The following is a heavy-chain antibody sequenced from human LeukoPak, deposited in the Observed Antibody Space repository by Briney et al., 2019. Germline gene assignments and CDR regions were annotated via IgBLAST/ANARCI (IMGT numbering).Heavy chain of an antibody. V-gene: IGHV3-9*01. J-gene: IGHJ4*02. CDR3: AKDHFIAATIWRIDY. D-gene: IGHD5-24*01. Sequence: GGSLRLSCAASGFTFDDYAMHWVRQAPGKGLEWVSGISWNSGSIGYADSVKGRFTISRDISNKTLYLQMNSLRAEDTAVYYCAKDHFIAATIWRIDYWGQGTLVTVSS. CDR1: GFTFDDYA. CDR2: ISWNSGSI.